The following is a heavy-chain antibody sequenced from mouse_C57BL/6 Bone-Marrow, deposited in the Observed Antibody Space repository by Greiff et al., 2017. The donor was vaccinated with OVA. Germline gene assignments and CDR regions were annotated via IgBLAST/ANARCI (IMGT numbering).Heavy chain of an antibody. CDR2: ISYDGSN. J-gene: IGHJ2*01. D-gene: IGHD1-1*01. Sequence: EVKVEESGPGLVKPSQSLSLTCSVTGYSITSGYYWNWIRQFPGNKLEWMGYISYDGSNNYNPSLKNRISITRDTSKNQFFLKLNSVTTEDTATYYCAREDFYYYGSSYYFDYWGQGTTLTVSS. CDR1: GYSITSGYY. V-gene: IGHV3-6*01. CDR3: AREDFYYYGSSYYFDY.